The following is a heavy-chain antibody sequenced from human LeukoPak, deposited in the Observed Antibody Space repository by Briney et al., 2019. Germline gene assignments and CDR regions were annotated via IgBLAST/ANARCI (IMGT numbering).Heavy chain of an antibody. CDR2: ISGSGGST. CDR1: GGSFSGYY. CDR3: ANYATVNAFDI. V-gene: IGHV3-23*01. Sequence: ETLSLTCAVYGGSFSGYYWSWIRQPPGKGLEWVSAISGSGGSTYYADSVKGRFTISRDNSKNTLYLQMNSLRAEDTAVYYCANYATVNAFDIWGQGTMVTVSS. D-gene: IGHD4-17*01. J-gene: IGHJ3*02.